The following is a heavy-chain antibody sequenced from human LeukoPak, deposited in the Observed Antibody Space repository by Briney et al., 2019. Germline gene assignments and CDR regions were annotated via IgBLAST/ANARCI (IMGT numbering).Heavy chain of an antibody. V-gene: IGHV3-23*01. CDR3: AKDFCFRR. CDR2: ISDSGGST. Sequence: GGSLRLSCAASGFTFSSYAMSWVRQAPGKGLEWVSTISDSGGSTYYADSVKGRFTISRDNSNNTLYLQMKSLRVEDTAVYYCAKDFCFRRWGQGTLVTVSS. CDR1: GFTFSSYA. D-gene: IGHD3-3*01. J-gene: IGHJ4*02.